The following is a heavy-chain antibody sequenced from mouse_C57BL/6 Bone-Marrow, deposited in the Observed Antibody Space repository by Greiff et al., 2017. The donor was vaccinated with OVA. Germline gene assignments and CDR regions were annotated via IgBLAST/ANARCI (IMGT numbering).Heavy chain of an antibody. J-gene: IGHJ2*01. D-gene: IGHD1-1*01. CDR2: IHPNSGST. CDR1: GYTFTSYW. V-gene: IGHV1-64*01. CDR3: APHYYGSSYENY. Sequence: QVQLQQPGAELVKPGASVKLSCKASGYTFTSYWMHWVKQRPGQGLEWIGMIHPNSGSTNYNEKFKSKATLTVDKSSSTAYMQLSSLTSEDYAVYYCAPHYYGSSYENYWGQGTTLTVSS.